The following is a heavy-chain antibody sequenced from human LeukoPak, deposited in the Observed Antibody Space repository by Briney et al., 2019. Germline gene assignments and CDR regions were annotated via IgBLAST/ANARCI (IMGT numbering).Heavy chain of an antibody. V-gene: IGHV3-21*01. J-gene: IGHJ3*02. CDR3: ARHGSPHTYYYDSSGYQGAFDI. D-gene: IGHD3-22*01. CDR2: ISSSSSYI. Sequence: XXXSXXASGFIFSSYNMNWVRQAPGKGLEWVSSISSSSSYIYYADSVKGRFTISRDNAKNSLYLQMNSLRAEDTAVYYCARHGSPHTYYYDSSGYQGAFDIWGQGTMVTVSS. CDR1: GFIFSSYN.